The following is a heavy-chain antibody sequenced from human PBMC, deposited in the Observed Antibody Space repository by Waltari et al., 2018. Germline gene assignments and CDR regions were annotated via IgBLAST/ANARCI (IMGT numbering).Heavy chain of an antibody. CDR1: GGTFSSYT. V-gene: IGHV1-69*02. J-gene: IGHJ4*02. CDR3: ARSREEMATISVYYFDY. CDR2: IIPILGIA. Sequence: QVQLVQSGAEVKKPGSSVKVSCKASGGTFSSYTITWVRQAPGQGLEWMGRIIPILGIANYAQKCQGRVTITADKSTSTAYMELSSLRSEDTAVYYCARSREEMATISVYYFDYWGQGTLVTVSS. D-gene: IGHD5-12*01.